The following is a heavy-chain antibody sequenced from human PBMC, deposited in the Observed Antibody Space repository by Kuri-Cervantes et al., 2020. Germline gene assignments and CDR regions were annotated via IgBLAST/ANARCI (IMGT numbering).Heavy chain of an antibody. D-gene: IGHD6-19*01. V-gene: IGHV3-23*01. Sequence: GESLKISCAASGFTFSSFAMTWVRQAPGKVLEWVSAISGSGGSTYYAYSVNCQFTISRDNSKNTMYLQMNSLRAEDTAVYYGAKGPRRSSSGWYVGIDWGQGTLVTVSS. CDR3: AKGPRRSSSGWYVGID. J-gene: IGHJ4*02. CDR1: GFTFSSFA. CDR2: ISGSGGST.